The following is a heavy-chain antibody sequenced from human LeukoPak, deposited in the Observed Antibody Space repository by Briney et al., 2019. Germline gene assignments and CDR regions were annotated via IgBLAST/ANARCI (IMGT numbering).Heavy chain of an antibody. Sequence: PGGSLRLSCAASGFTSSSYWMSWVRQAPGKGLEWVAYINNSGGSGSAIYYADSVKGRFTISRDNAKNSLYLQMNSLRPEDTAVYYCARDIHASGNYYREADAFEIWGQGTTVTVSS. CDR1: GFTSSSYW. V-gene: IGHV3-48*04. D-gene: IGHD3-10*01. CDR2: INNSGGSGSAI. J-gene: IGHJ3*02. CDR3: ARDIHASGNYYREADAFEI.